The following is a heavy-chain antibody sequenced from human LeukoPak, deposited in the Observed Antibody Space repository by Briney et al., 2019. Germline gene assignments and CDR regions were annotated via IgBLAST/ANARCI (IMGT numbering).Heavy chain of an antibody. J-gene: IGHJ4*02. V-gene: IGHV3-30-3*01. CDR2: ISYDGSNK. Sequence: LPGGSLRLSCAASGFTFSSYAMHWVRQAPGKGLEWVAVISYDGSNKYYADSVKGRFTISRDNSKNTLYLQMNSLRAEDTAVYYCARANYGSGSYYFDYWGQGTLVTVSS. D-gene: IGHD3-10*01. CDR1: GFTFSSYA. CDR3: ARANYGSGSYYFDY.